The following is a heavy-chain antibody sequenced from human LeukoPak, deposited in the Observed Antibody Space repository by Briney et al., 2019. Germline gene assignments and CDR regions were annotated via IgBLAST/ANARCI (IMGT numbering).Heavy chain of an antibody. CDR2: IYYSGST. V-gene: IGHV4-59*01. Sequence: SETLSLTCTVSGGSISSYYWSCIRQPPGKGLEWIGYIYYSGSTNYNPSLKSRVTISVDTSKNQFSLKLSSVTAADTAVYYCAREGDGDYAALDYWGQGTLVTVSS. CDR3: AREGDGDYAALDY. CDR1: GGSISSYY. D-gene: IGHD4-17*01. J-gene: IGHJ4*02.